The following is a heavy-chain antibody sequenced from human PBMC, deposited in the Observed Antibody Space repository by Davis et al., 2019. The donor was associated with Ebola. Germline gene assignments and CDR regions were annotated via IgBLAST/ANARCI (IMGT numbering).Heavy chain of an antibody. CDR2: ISYDGSNK. D-gene: IGHD6-13*01. CDR1: GFTFSSYA. V-gene: IGHV3-30*04. Sequence: GGSLRLSCAASGFTFSSYAMHWVRQAPGKGLEWVAVISYDGSNKYYADSVKGRFTISRDNSKNTLYLQMNSLRAEDTAVYYCARRRGGIAAAAGYFDYWGQGTLVTVSS. J-gene: IGHJ4*02. CDR3: ARRRGGIAAAAGYFDY.